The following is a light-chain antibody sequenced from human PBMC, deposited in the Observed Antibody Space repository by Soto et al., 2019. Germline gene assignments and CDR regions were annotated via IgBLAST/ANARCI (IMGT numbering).Light chain of an antibody. J-gene: IGLJ1*01. CDR1: SSDVGGYNY. CDR2: DVS. CDR3: SSFTGSTPTYV. V-gene: IGLV2-14*01. Sequence: QSVLTQPASVSGSLGQSITIPCTGSSSDVGGYNYVSWHQQHPGKAPKLIISDVSHRPSGVSSRFSDSKPGNTASLIISGLQAEDEADYYCSSFTGSTPTYVFGTGTKVTVL.